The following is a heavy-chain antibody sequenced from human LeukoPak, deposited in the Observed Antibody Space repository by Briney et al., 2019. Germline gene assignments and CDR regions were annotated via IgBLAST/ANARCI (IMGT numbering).Heavy chain of an antibody. CDR3: ASLDIAAPEPVMYYYMDV. CDR2: ISSSSSYI. J-gene: IGHJ6*03. CDR1: GFTFSSYS. Sequence: GGSLRLSCAASGFTFSSYSMNWVRQAPGKGLEWVSSISSSSSYIYYADSVKGRFTISRDNAKNSLYLQMNSLRAEDTAVYYCASLDIAAPEPVMYYYMDVWGKGTTVTVSS. V-gene: IGHV3-21*01. D-gene: IGHD6-13*01.